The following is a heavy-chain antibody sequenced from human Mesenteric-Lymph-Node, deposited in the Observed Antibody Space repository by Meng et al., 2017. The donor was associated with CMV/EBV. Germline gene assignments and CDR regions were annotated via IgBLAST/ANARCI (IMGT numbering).Heavy chain of an antibody. V-gene: IGHV1-18*01. Sequence: ASGYSFAIYGITWVRQAPGQGLEWMGWISAEHGNTNYARQFQDRVTVTTDTSTNIAYMELRSLRSDDSAVYFCARAGAAVTTHFDLWGQGTLVTVSS. CDR1: GYSFAIYG. D-gene: IGHD4-17*01. J-gene: IGHJ4*02. CDR3: ARAGAAVTTHFDL. CDR2: ISAEHGNT.